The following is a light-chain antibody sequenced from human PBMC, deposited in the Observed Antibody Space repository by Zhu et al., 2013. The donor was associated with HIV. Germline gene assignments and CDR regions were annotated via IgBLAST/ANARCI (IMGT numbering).Light chain of an antibody. V-gene: IGKV3-15*01. CDR3: QQYGTSVYT. CDR1: QSVSSN. CDR2: GAS. Sequence: EIVMTQSPATLSVSPGERATLSCRASQSVSSNLAWYQQKPGQAPRLLIYGASTGATGIPARFSGSGSGTDFTLTISRLEPEDFAVYYCQQYGTSVYTFGQGTKLEIK. J-gene: IGKJ2*01.